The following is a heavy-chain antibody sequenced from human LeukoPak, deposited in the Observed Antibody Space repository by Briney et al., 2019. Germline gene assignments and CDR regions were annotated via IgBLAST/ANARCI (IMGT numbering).Heavy chain of an antibody. D-gene: IGHD6-13*01. CDR1: GGSISSGSYY. J-gene: IGHJ4*02. CDR3: ARNIAAAGNFDY. V-gene: IGHV4-39*07. Sequence: SQTLSLTCTVSGGSISSGSYYWGWIRQPPGKGLEWIGSIYYSGSTYYNPSLKSRVTISVDTSKNQFSLKLSSVTAADTAAYYCARNIAAAGNFDYWGQGTLVTVSS. CDR2: IYYSGST.